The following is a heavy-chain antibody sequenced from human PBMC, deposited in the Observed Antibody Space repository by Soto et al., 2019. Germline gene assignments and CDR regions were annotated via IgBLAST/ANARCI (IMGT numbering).Heavy chain of an antibody. D-gene: IGHD1-26*01. CDR1: GYTLTELS. V-gene: IGHV1-24*01. CDR2: FDPEDGET. CDR3: ASGVKDSGYMDA. Sequence: GASVKVSCKVSGYTLTELSMHWVRQAPGKGLEWMGGFDPEDGETIYAQKFQGRVTMTRDTSTDTAYMELSSLRSEDTAVYYCASGVKDSGYMDAWDKGTTVTAP. J-gene: IGHJ6*03.